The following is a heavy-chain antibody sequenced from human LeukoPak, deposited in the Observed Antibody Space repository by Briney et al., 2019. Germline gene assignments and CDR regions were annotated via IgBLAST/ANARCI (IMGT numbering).Heavy chain of an antibody. V-gene: IGHV3-48*04. D-gene: IGHD6-19*01. CDR1: GFTFSSYG. J-gene: IGHJ6*03. CDR2: ISNRGNNI. Sequence: GGSLRLSCAGSGFTFSSYGMSWVRQAPGKGLEWVSYISNRGNNIYYADSVKGRFTISRDNAKNSLYLQMNSLRAEDTAVYYCGRYGLGYYYMDVWGKGTTVTVSS. CDR3: GRYGLGYYYMDV.